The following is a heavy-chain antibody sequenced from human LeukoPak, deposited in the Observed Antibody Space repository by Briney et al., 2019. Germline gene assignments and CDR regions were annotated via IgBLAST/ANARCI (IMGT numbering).Heavy chain of an antibody. Sequence: PSETLSLTCTVSGGSISSYYWSWIRQPPGKGLEWIGYIYYSGSTNYNPSLKSRVTISVDTSKNQFSLKLYSVTAADTAVYYCARLRGHSYGSGVLDYWGQGTLVTVSS. CDR3: ARLRGHSYGSGVLDY. CDR1: GGSISSYY. V-gene: IGHV4-59*08. D-gene: IGHD5-18*01. CDR2: IYYSGST. J-gene: IGHJ4*02.